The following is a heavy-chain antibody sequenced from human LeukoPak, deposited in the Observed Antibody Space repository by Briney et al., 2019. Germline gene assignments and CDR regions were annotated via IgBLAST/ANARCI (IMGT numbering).Heavy chain of an antibody. CDR3: ARDSSGWYWDYYYYGMDV. J-gene: IGHJ6*04. CDR2: IKQDGSEK. D-gene: IGHD6-19*01. Sequence: GGSLRLSCAASGFTFSSYWMSWVRQAPGKGLEWVANIKQDGSEKYYVDSVKGRFTISRDNAKNSLYLQMNGLRAEDTAVYYCARDSSGWYWDYYYYGMDVWGKGTTVTVSS. V-gene: IGHV3-7*03. CDR1: GFTFSSYW.